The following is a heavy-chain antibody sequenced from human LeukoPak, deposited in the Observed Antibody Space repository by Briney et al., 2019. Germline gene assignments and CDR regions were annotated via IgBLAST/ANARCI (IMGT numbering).Heavy chain of an antibody. J-gene: IGHJ3*02. CDR2: IGTAGDT. V-gene: IGHV3-13*01. CDR1: GFTFSSCD. CDR3: ARGRGSSSGNAFDI. Sequence: GGSLRLSCAASGFTFSSCDMHWVRQATGKGLEWVSAIGTAGDTYYPGSVKGRFTISRENAKNSLYLQMNSLRAGDTAVYYCARGRGSSSGNAFDIWGQGTMVTVSS. D-gene: IGHD3-22*01.